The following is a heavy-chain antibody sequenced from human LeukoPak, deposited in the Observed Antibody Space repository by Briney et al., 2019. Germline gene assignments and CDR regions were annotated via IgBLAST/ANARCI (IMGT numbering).Heavy chain of an antibody. D-gene: IGHD3-22*01. V-gene: IGHV1-18*01. CDR3: ARDPPYYYDSSGYYYAIFDY. CDR2: ISAYNGNT. Sequence: GASVKVSCKASGYTFTSYGISWVRQAPGQGLEWMGWISAYNGNTNYAQKLQGRVTMTTDTSTGTAYMELRSLRSDDTAVYYCARDPPYYYDSSGYYYAIFDYWGQGTLVTVSS. CDR1: GYTFTSYG. J-gene: IGHJ4*02.